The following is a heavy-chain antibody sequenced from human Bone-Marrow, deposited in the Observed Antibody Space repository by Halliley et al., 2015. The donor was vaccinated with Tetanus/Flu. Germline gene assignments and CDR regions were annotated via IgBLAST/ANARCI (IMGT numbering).Heavy chain of an antibody. D-gene: IGHD3-22*01. CDR1: GGSISSYY. Sequence: TLSLTCTVSGGSISSYYWCWIRQPPGKGLEWIEYIYYSGSTNHNPPLKRRVTISVNTSKNQFSLKLSSVTAADTAVYYCARHFYDSSGYPVGYWGQGPLVTVSS. V-gene: IGHV4-59*08. CDR2: IYYSGST. J-gene: IGHJ4*02. CDR3: ARHFYDSSGYPVGY.